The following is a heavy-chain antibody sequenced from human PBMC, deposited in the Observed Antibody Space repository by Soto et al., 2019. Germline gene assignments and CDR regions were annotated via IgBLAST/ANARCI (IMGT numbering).Heavy chain of an antibody. Sequence: EVQLVESGGVVVQPGGSLRLSCAASGFTFDDYTMHWVRQAPGKGLEWVSLISWDGGSTYYADSVKGRFTISRDNSKNSLYLQMNSLRTEDTALYYCAKDTGYCSSTSCLGGYYYYYGMDVWGQGTTVTVSS. CDR1: GFTFDDYT. CDR2: ISWDGGST. V-gene: IGHV3-43*01. CDR3: AKDTGYCSSTSCLGGYYYYYGMDV. D-gene: IGHD2-2*01. J-gene: IGHJ6*02.